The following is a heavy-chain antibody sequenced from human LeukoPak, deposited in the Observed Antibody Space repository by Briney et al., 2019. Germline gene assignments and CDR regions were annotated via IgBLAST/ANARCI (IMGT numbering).Heavy chain of an antibody. Sequence: GGSLRLSCAASGFTFSSYAMSWVRLAPGEGLEWVSTISGSDGSTYYAASVKGRFTISRDNSKNTLYLQMNSLRADDTAVYYCTKEWYYDGSGFFRFFDSLGQGTLVTVSS. J-gene: IGHJ4*02. D-gene: IGHD3-22*01. CDR3: TKEWYYDGSGFFRFFDS. CDR2: ISGSDGST. CDR1: GFTFSSYA. V-gene: IGHV3-23*01.